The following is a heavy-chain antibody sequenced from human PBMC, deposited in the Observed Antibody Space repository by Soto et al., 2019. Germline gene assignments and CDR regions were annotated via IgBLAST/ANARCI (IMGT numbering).Heavy chain of an antibody. Sequence: GGSLRLSCAASGFTFSSYAMHWVRQAPGKGLEWVAVISYDGSNKYYADSVKGRFTISRDNSKNTLYLQMNSLRAEDTAVYYCARDTNGYNVYYFDYWGQGTLVTVSS. CDR3: ARDTNGYNVYYFDY. D-gene: IGHD2-8*01. CDR2: ISYDGSNK. J-gene: IGHJ4*02. CDR1: GFTFSSYA. V-gene: IGHV3-30-3*01.